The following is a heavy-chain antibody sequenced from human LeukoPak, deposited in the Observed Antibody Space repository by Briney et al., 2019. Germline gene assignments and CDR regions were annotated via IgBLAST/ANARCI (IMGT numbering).Heavy chain of an antibody. CDR3: ARDQLLWFGEFTKFDY. CDR1: GFTFSSYA. CDR2: ISYDGSNK. V-gene: IGHV3-30-3*01. D-gene: IGHD3-10*01. J-gene: IGHJ4*02. Sequence: GGSLRLSCAASGFTFSSYAMHWVRQAPGKGLEWVAVISYDGSNKYYADSVRGRFTISRDNSKNTLYLQMNSLRAEDTAVYYCARDQLLWFGEFTKFDYWGQGTLVTVSS.